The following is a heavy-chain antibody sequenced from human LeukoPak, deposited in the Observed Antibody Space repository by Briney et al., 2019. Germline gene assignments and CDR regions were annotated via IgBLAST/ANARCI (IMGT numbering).Heavy chain of an antibody. CDR1: GFTFSSYE. CDR3: ARRRFGYYYDSSGYSDY. V-gene: IGHV3-48*03. Sequence: GGSLRLSCAASGFTFSSYEMNWVRQAPGKGLEWVSYISSSGSTIYYADSVKGRFTISRDNAKNSLYLQMNSLRAEDTAVYYCARRRFGYYYDSSGYSDYWGQGTLVTVSS. D-gene: IGHD3-22*01. CDR2: ISSSGSTI. J-gene: IGHJ4*02.